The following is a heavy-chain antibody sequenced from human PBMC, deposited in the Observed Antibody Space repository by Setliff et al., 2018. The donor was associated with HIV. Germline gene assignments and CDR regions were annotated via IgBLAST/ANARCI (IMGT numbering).Heavy chain of an antibody. CDR3: ARVPSAGVRGRPDLYHWFDP. CDR2: IYYRGNT. D-gene: IGHD3-3*01. CDR1: GGSIRSSSYY. V-gene: IGHV4-39*01. J-gene: IGHJ5*02. Sequence: PSETLSLTCNVSGGSIRSSSYYWGWIRQPPGKGLEWIGSIYYRGNTYYNPSLKSRVTISVDTSKNQFSLTLRSVTAADTAVYYCARVPSAGVRGRPDLYHWFDPWGQGTLVTVSS.